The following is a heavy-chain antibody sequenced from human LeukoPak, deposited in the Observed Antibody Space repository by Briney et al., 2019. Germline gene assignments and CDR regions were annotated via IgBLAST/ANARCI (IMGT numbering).Heavy chain of an antibody. Sequence: GESLKISCKGSGSSFTSYWIGWVRQMPGKGLEWMGIIYPGDSDTRYSPSFQGQVTISADKSISTAYLQWSSLKASDTAMYYCARATNFDWSNRYFDYWGQGTLVTVSS. CDR3: ARATNFDWSNRYFDY. J-gene: IGHJ4*02. V-gene: IGHV5-51*01. D-gene: IGHD3-9*01. CDR2: IYPGDSDT. CDR1: GSSFTSYW.